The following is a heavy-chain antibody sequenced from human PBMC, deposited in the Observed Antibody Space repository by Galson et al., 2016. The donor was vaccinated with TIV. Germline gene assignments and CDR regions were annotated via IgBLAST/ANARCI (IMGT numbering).Heavy chain of an antibody. D-gene: IGHD2-21*02. J-gene: IGHJ6*02. V-gene: IGHV3-30*04. Sequence: SLRLSCAASQFTFTSYSIHWVRQSPGKGLEWLSVLSSDGSNKFYADSVKGRFTLSRDKSKRTVFLQMDRLTPDDTAVYYCARDAVTYPSYYHLYGMDVWGQGTTVTVSS. CDR3: ARDAVTYPSYYHLYGMDV. CDR2: LSSDGSNK. CDR1: QFTFTSYS.